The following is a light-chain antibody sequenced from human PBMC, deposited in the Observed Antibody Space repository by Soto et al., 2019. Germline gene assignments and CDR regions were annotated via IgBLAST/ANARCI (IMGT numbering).Light chain of an antibody. CDR2: DVS. CDR1: SSDVGGYNY. Sequence: QSALTQPASVSGSPGQSITISCTGTSSDVGGYNYVSWYQQHPGKAPKLMIYDVSNRPSGVSNRFSGSKSDNTASLTISRLQAEDEADYYCSSYTSSSTYVFATGTKVTVL. V-gene: IGLV2-14*01. CDR3: SSYTSSSTYV. J-gene: IGLJ1*01.